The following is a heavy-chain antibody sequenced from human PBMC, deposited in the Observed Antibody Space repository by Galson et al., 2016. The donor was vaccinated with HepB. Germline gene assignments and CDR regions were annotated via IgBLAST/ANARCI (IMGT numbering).Heavy chain of an antibody. D-gene: IGHD1-14*01. CDR1: GFTFGDYA. Sequence: SLRLSCAATGFTFGDYAMHWVRQPPGKGLEWVAGIKWGGSNINYADSVKGRFTISRDNTKNALYLQMNNLRPEDTAVYYCTKEPAASWNHHGMDVWGQGTAVTVSS. CDR2: IKWGGSNI. V-gene: IGHV3-9*01. CDR3: TKEPAASWNHHGMDV. J-gene: IGHJ6*02.